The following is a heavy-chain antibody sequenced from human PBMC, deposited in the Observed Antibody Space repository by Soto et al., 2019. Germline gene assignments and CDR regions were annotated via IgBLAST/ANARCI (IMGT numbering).Heavy chain of an antibody. V-gene: IGHV3-23*01. CDR3: AKGQKLFDF. CDR2: ISDSDGGT. J-gene: IGHJ4*02. Sequence: WGSLRLSCAASGFAFSAYAMTWGRQAPGKGLEWVSDISDSDGGTHYADSVKGRFTSSRDNAKNTLYWQMDRLRVEDPATYHSAKGQKLFDFWAQRTLVTVSS. CDR1: GFAFSAYA.